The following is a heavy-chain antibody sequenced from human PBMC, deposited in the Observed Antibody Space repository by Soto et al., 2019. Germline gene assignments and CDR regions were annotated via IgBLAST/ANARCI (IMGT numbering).Heavy chain of an antibody. D-gene: IGHD6-13*01. CDR2: ISYDGSNK. CDR1: GFTFSSYA. V-gene: IGHV3-30-3*01. J-gene: IGHJ6*02. CDR3: ARDSLREAAAGQGLTGYYGMDV. Sequence: GGSLRLSCAASGFTFSSYAMHWVRQAPGKGLEWVAVISYDGSNKYYADSVKGRFTISRDNSKNTLYLQMNSLRAEDTAVYYCARDSLREAAAGQGLTGYYGMDVWGQGTTVTVSS.